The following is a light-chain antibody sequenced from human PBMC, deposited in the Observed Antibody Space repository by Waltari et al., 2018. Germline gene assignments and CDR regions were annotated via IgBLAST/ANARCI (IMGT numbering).Light chain of an antibody. CDR2: KAS. V-gene: IGKV1-5*03. CDR3: QQYSSYRA. J-gene: IGKJ1*01. Sequence: DIQMTQSPSTLSASVGDRVTITCRASQSISSWLAWYQQKPGKAPNLLNYKASTLESGVPSRFSASGSGTEFTLTISSLQPEDFATYHCQQYSSYRAFGQGTTVEIK. CDR1: QSISSW.